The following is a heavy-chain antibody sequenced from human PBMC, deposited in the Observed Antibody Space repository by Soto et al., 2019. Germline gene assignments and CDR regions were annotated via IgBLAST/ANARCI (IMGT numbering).Heavy chain of an antibody. D-gene: IGHD2-15*01. V-gene: IGHV3-23*01. CDR2: ITVTDGRR. CDR1: GFTFSRYA. CDR3: ATESMYVVVVGSTRDNSYGMDV. J-gene: IGHJ6*02. Sequence: EGQLLESGGGLVRPGGSLTLSCAGSGFTFSRYAMTWVRQAPGKGLEWVSSITVTDGRRKYADSVKGRFTISTDTHKNIVYLQMNSLRAEDTALYYCATESMYVVVVGSTRDNSYGMDVWGQGTTVIVS.